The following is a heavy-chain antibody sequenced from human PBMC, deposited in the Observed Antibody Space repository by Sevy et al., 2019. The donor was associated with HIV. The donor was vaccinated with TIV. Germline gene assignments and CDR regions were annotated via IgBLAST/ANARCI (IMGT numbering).Heavy chain of an antibody. CDR3: ATDFTDLYGMDV. J-gene: IGHJ6*02. Sequence: GGSLRLSCEVSGLSVTNNGMHWVRQAPGKGLEWVAVISYDGINKYYGDSVKGRFIISRDRSKNTLYLQMNILRIEDTAVYYCATDFTDLYGMDVWGQGTTVTVSS. CDR2: ISYDGINK. V-gene: IGHV3-30*03. D-gene: IGHD2-8*02. CDR1: GLSVTNNG.